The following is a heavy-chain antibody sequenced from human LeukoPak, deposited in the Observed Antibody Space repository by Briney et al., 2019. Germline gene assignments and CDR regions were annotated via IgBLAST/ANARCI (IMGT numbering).Heavy chain of an antibody. CDR1: GYTFTSYA. CDR3: ASSRTYYYDSSGYLAIDP. CDR2: INAGNGNT. J-gene: IGHJ5*02. V-gene: IGHV1-3*01. Sequence: ASVKVSCKASGYTFTSYAMHWVCQAPGQKLEWMGWINAGNGNTKYSQKFQGRVTITRDTSASTAYMELSSLRSEDTAVYYCASSRTYYYDSSGYLAIDPWGQGTLVTVSS. D-gene: IGHD3-22*01.